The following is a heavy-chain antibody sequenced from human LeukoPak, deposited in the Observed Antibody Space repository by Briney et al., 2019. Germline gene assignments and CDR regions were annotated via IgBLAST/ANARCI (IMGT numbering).Heavy chain of an antibody. CDR3: ARKYYYNLGSFPFDF. D-gene: IGHD3-10*01. V-gene: IGHV4-34*01. Sequence: SETLSLTCAVSGGPFSGYFWSWIRQSSGKGLEWIGEIHNSGTTNYNPSLNSRVTISEDTSKNQFYLNLSSVTAADTAVYYCARKYYYNLGSFPFDFWGQGTLVSVSS. J-gene: IGHJ4*02. CDR2: IHNSGTT. CDR1: GGPFSGYF.